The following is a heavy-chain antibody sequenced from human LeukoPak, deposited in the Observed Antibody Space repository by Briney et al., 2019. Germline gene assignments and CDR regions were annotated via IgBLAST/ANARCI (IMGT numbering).Heavy chain of an antibody. V-gene: IGHV4-59*01. D-gene: IGHD3-3*01. CDR3: ARETYYDFWSGYRGFDY. CDR2: IYYSGST. J-gene: IGHJ4*02. Sequence: SETLSLTCTASGGSISSYYWSWIRQPPGKGLEWIGYIYYSGSTNYNPSLKSRVTISVDTSKNQFSLKLSSVTAADTAVYYCARETYYDFWSGYRGFDYWGQGTLVTVSS. CDR1: GGSISSYY.